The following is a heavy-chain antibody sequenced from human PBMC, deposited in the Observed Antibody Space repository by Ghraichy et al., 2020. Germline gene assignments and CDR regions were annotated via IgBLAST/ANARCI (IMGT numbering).Heavy chain of an antibody. Sequence: GGSLRLSCAASGFTFSSYAMSWVRQAPGKGLEWVSAISGSGGSTYYADSVKGRFTISRDNSKNTLYLQMNSLRAEDTAVYYCAPGSPQDRLFMVRGVTHGYWGQGTLVTVSS. J-gene: IGHJ4*02. CDR1: GFTFSSYA. CDR2: ISGSGGST. D-gene: IGHD3-10*01. V-gene: IGHV3-23*01. CDR3: APGSPQDRLFMVRGVTHGY.